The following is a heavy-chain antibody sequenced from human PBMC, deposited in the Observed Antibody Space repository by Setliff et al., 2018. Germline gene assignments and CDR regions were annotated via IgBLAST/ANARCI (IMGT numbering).Heavy chain of an antibody. Sequence: GGSLRLSCAASGFSFSGSYMSWVRQAPGKGLEWVSTIYRGDRDTFYTDSVKGRFTIFRDSSKNTLYLQMTSLRAEDTAVYYCAKPQLELRWGFESWGQGTLVTVSS. CDR3: AKPQLELRWGFES. D-gene: IGHD1-7*01. CDR2: IYRGDRDT. CDR1: GFSFSGSY. J-gene: IGHJ4*02. V-gene: IGHV3-23*03.